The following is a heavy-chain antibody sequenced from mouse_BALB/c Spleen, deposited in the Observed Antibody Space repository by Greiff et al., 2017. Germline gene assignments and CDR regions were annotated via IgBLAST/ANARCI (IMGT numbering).Heavy chain of an antibody. CDR1: GFTFSSFG. CDR2: ISSGSSTI. J-gene: IGHJ4*01. Sequence: EVQGVESGGGLVQPGGSRKLSCAASGFTFSSFGMHWVRQAPEKGLEWVAYISSGSSTIYYADTVKGRFTISRDNPKNTLFLQMTSLRSEDTAMYYCARSGGGLDYYAMDYWGQGTSVTVSS. V-gene: IGHV5-17*02. CDR3: ARSGGGLDYYAMDY.